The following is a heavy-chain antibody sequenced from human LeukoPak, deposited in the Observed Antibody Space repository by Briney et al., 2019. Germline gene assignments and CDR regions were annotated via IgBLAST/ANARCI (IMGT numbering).Heavy chain of an antibody. CDR2: IKQDGSEK. Sequence: GGSLRLSCAASGFPFSRYWVSWVPQSPGKGLEWVAHIKQDGSEKYYVDSVKGRFTIPRDNAKNSLYLQMNSLRAEDTAVYYCARDCIAAAGTSSFSDYYYYMDVWGKGTTVTVSS. CDR3: ARDCIAAAGTSSFSDYYYYMDV. V-gene: IGHV3-7*01. J-gene: IGHJ6*03. D-gene: IGHD6-13*01. CDR1: GFPFSRYW.